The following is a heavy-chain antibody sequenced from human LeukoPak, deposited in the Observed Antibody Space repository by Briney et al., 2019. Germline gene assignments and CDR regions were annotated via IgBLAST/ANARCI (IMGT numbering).Heavy chain of an antibody. CDR3: ARDRYGDYVSDY. V-gene: IGHV3-48*02. CDR1: GFTFSSYS. CDR2: ISSSSNTI. Sequence: GGSLRLSCAASGFTFSSYSMNWVRQAPGKGLEWVSYISSSSNTIHYAGSVKGRFTISRDYATNSLYLQMSSLRDEDTAVYYCARDRYGDYVSDYWGQGTLVTVSS. J-gene: IGHJ4*02. D-gene: IGHD4-17*01.